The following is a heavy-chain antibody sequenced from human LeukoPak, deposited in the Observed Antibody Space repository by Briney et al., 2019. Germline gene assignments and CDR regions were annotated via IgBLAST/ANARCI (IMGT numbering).Heavy chain of an antibody. D-gene: IGHD4-23*01. Sequence: GASVKVPCKASIYTFTDYYIHWVRQAPGQGLEWMGRIIPILGIANYAQKFQGRVTITADKSTSTAYMELSSLRSEDTAVYYCARDKRWFHFDYWGQGTLVTVSS. CDR2: IIPILGIA. CDR1: IYTFTDYY. J-gene: IGHJ4*02. V-gene: IGHV1-69*04. CDR3: ARDKRWFHFDY.